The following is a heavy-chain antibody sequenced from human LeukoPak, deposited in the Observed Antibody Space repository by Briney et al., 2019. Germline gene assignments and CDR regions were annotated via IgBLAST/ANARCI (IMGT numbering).Heavy chain of an antibody. Sequence: ASVKVSCKVSGYTLTELSMHWVRQAPGKGLEWMGGFDPEDGETIYAQKFQGRVTMTEDTSTDTAYMELSSLRSEDTAVYYCARGETETTYTAMVDYWGQGTLVTVSS. CDR2: FDPEDGET. CDR3: ARGETETTYTAMVDY. D-gene: IGHD5-18*01. CDR1: GYTLTELS. V-gene: IGHV1-24*01. J-gene: IGHJ4*02.